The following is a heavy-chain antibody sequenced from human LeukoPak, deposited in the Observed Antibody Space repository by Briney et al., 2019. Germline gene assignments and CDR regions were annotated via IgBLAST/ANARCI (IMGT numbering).Heavy chain of an antibody. J-gene: IGHJ6*03. D-gene: IGHD4-11*01. CDR1: GFTFSSYA. CDR2: ISGSGGST. Sequence: AGGSLRLSCAASGFTFSSYAMSWVRQAPGKGLEWVSAISGSGGSTYYADSVKGRFTISRDNSKNTLYPQMNSLRAEDTAVYYCAKRVSSNYGGYYYMDVWGKGTTVTVSS. V-gene: IGHV3-23*01. CDR3: AKRVSSNYGGYYYMDV.